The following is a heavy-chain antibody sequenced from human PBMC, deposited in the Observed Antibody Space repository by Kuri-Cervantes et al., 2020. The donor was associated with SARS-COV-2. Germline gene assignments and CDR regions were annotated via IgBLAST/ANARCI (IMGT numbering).Heavy chain of an antibody. V-gene: IGHV3-53*05. Sequence: GESLKISCAASGFTVSSNYMSWVRQAPGKGLEWVSVIYSGGSTYYADSVKGRFTISRDNSKNTLYLQVNSLRAEDTAVYYCAKIPFYDSSGYYSNYWGQGTLVTVSS. CDR1: GFTVSSNY. CDR3: AKIPFYDSSGYYSNY. J-gene: IGHJ4*02. CDR2: IYSGGST. D-gene: IGHD3-22*01.